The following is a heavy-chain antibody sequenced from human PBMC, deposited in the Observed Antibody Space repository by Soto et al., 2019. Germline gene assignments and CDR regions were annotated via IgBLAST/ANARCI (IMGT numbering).Heavy chain of an antibody. CDR3: ARGSGYSSSSYGYYYYGMDV. V-gene: IGHV4-59*01. J-gene: IGHJ6*02. CDR2: IYYSGST. CDR1: GGSISSYY. D-gene: IGHD6-13*01. Sequence: PSETLSLTCTVSGGSISSYYWSWIRQPPGKGLEWIGYIYYSGSTNYNPSLKSRVTISVDTSKNQFSLKLSSVTAADTAVYYCARGSGYSSSSYGYYYYGMDVWGQGTTVT.